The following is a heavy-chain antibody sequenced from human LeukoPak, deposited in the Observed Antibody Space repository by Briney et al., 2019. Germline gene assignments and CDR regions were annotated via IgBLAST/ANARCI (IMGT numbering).Heavy chain of an antibody. CDR2: IYSGGST. CDR1: GFTVSSNY. D-gene: IGHD6-13*01. V-gene: IGHV3-53*01. J-gene: IGHJ4*02. CDR3: ARARLYKSSWYKYYFDY. Sequence: PGGSLRLSCAASGFTVSSNYMSWVRQAPGKGLEWVSVIYSGGSTYYADSVKGRFTISRDNSKNTLYLQMNSLRAEDTAVYYCARARLYKSSWYKYYFDYWGQGTLVTVSS.